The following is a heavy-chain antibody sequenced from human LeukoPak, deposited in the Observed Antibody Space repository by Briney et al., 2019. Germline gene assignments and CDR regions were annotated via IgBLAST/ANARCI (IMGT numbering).Heavy chain of an antibody. D-gene: IGHD5-12*01. J-gene: IGHJ3*02. CDR2: TSSSSSYI. V-gene: IGHV3-21*01. CDR1: GFTFSSYS. CDR3: ARDQWLRFNAFDI. Sequence: PGGSLRLSCAASGFTFSSYSMNWVRQAPGKGLEWVSSTSSSSSYIYYADSVKGRFTISRDNAKNSLYLQMNSLRAEDTAVYYCARDQWLRFNAFDIWGQGTMVTVSS.